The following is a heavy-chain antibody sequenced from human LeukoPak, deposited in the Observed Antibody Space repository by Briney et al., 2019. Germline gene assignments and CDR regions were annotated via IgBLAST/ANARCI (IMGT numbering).Heavy chain of an antibody. V-gene: IGHV1-2*02. D-gene: IGHD6-6*01. CDR3: ASSCLKAYSSSSLAY. J-gene: IGHJ4*02. CDR2: INPSSGGT. Sequence: ASVKVSCKASGYTFTGYYMHWVRQAPGQGLEWMGWINPSSGGTNYAQKFQGRVTMTRDTSISTAYMELSRLRSDDTAVYYCASSCLKAYSSSSLAYWGQGTLVTVSS. CDR1: GYTFTGYY.